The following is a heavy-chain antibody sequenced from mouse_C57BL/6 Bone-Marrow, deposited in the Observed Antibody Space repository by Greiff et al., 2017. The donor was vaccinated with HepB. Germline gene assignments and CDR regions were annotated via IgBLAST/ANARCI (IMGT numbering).Heavy chain of an antibody. D-gene: IGHD2-4*01. V-gene: IGHV5-4*01. Sequence: VQLQESGGGLVKPGGSLKLSCAASGFTFSSYAMSWVRQTPEKRLEWVATISDGGSYTYYPDNVKGRFTISRDNAKNNLYLQMSHLKSEDTAMYYWARDGHDYDGRAMDYWGQGTSVTVSS. J-gene: IGHJ4*01. CDR1: GFTFSSYA. CDR3: ARDGHDYDGRAMDY. CDR2: ISDGGSYT.